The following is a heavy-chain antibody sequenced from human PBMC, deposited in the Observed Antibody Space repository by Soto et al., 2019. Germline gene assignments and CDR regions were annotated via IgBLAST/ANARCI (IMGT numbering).Heavy chain of an antibody. CDR2: ISGSGGST. D-gene: IGHD3-22*01. CDR1: GFTFSSYA. CDR3: AKWQDYYDSSGYYDY. J-gene: IGHJ4*02. V-gene: IGHV3-23*01. Sequence: GGSLRLSCAASGFTFSSYAMSWVRQAPGKGLEWVSAISGSGGSTYYADSVKGRFTISRDNSKNTLYLQMNSLRAEDTAVYYCAKWQDYYDSSGYYDYWGQGTLVTVSS.